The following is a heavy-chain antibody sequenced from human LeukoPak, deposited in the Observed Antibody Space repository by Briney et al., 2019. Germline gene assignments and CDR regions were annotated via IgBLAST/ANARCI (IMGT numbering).Heavy chain of an antibody. CDR3: VRTPLNWGFDY. J-gene: IGHJ4*02. CDR1: GYTFTSYY. Sequence: GASVKVSCKASGYTFTSYYMHWVRQATGQGLEWLGWMSPNSGDTGYAQKFQGRVTMTSDSSISTAYMELSSLRSEDTAIYYCVRTPLNWGFDYWGQGTLVTVSS. V-gene: IGHV1-8*02. CDR2: MSPNSGDT. D-gene: IGHD7-27*01.